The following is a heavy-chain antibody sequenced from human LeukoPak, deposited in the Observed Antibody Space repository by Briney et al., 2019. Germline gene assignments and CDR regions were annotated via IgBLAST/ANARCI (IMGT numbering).Heavy chain of an antibody. V-gene: IGHV1-69*06. D-gene: IGHD1-1*01. Sequence: VASVKVSCKASGGTFSSYAFSWVRQAPGQGLEWMGGIIPIFGTANYAQKFQGRVTITADKSTSTAYMELSSLRSEDTAVYYCARKGVYNWNDSYYYGMDVWGKGTTVTVSS. CDR3: ARKGVYNWNDSYYYGMDV. J-gene: IGHJ6*04. CDR2: IIPIFGTA. CDR1: GGTFSSYA.